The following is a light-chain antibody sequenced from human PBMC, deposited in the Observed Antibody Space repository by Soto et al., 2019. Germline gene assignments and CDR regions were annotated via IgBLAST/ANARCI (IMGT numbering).Light chain of an antibody. Sequence: QSALTQPPSASGSPGQSVTISCTGTSSDVGDYDYVSWYRQHPVKAPKLMIYEVSKRPSGVPDRFSGSKSGNTASLTVSGLQAEDEADYYCSSYATRNYVFGTGTQLTVL. CDR2: EVS. V-gene: IGLV2-8*01. CDR3: SSYATRNYV. CDR1: SSDVGDYDY. J-gene: IGLJ1*01.